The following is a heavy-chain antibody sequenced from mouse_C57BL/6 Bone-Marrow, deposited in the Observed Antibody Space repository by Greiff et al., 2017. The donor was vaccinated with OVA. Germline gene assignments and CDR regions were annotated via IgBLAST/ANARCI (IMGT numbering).Heavy chain of an antibody. V-gene: IGHV14-3*01. D-gene: IGHD1-1*01. J-gene: IGHJ4*01. CDR2: IDPANDNT. CDR1: GFNIKNTY. CDR3: ARGNFGSSFYAMDY. Sequence: EVQLQQSVAELVRPGASVKLSCTASGFNIKNTYMHWVKQRPEQGLEWIGRIDPANDNTKYDPKFQGKATMTADTYSNTAYLQLRSLSSEDTAVYCCARGNFGSSFYAMDYWGQGTSVTVSS.